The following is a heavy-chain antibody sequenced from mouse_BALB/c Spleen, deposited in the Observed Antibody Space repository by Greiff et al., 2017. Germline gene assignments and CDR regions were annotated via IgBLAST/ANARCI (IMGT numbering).Heavy chain of an antibody. V-gene: IGHV3-8*02. D-gene: IGHD2-1*01. CDR1: GDSITSGY. CDR2: ISYSGST. J-gene: IGHJ1*01. Sequence: EVQLQESGPSLVKPSQTLSLTCSVTGDSITSGYWNWIRKFPGNKLEYMGYISYSGSTYYNPSLKSRISITRDTSKNQYYLQLNSVTTEDTATYYCARSGDGNYLDWYFDVWGAGTTVTVSS. CDR3: ARSGDGNYLDWYFDV.